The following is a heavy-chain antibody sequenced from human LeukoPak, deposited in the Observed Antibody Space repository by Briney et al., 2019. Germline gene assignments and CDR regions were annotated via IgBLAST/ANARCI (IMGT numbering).Heavy chain of an antibody. V-gene: IGHV3-7*01. J-gene: IGHJ4*02. CDR2: VKQDGTEK. CDR1: GFTFRDYW. CDR3: ANLWEMGY. Sequence: GGSLRLSCEASGFTFRDYWMTWVRQAPGKGLEWVANVKQDGTEKFYVDSVKGRFTISRDNARNSLYLQMDSLRAEDTAVYYCANLWEMGYWGQGTLVTVSS. D-gene: IGHD5-24*01.